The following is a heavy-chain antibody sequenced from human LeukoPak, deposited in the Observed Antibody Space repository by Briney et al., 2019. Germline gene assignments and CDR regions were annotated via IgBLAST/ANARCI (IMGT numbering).Heavy chain of an antibody. Sequence: GASVKVSCKASGYTFTSYYMHWVRQAPGQGLEWMGIINPSGGSTSYAQKFQGRVTMTRDMSTSTVYMELSSLRSEDTAVYYCARESLPIVGATGGDFDYWGQGTLVTVSS. D-gene: IGHD1-26*01. CDR3: ARESLPIVGATGGDFDY. V-gene: IGHV1-46*01. CDR2: INPSGGST. J-gene: IGHJ4*02. CDR1: GYTFTSYY.